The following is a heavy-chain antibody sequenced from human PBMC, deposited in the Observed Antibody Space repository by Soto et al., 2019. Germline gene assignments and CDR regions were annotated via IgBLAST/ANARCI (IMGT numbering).Heavy chain of an antibody. Sequence: ASVKVSCKASGYTFTTYYIHWVRQAPGQGLEWMGIINPSGGGTSYAQKFHGRVTMTRDTATSTVYMELSSLRSEDTTSYYCARDRNVRNYYDSTGHLNWFDSGG. V-gene: IGHV1-46*01. CDR1: GYTFTTYY. CDR2: INPSGGGT. J-gene: IGHJ5*01. D-gene: IGHD3-22*01. CDR3: ARDRNVRNYYDSTGHLNWFDS.